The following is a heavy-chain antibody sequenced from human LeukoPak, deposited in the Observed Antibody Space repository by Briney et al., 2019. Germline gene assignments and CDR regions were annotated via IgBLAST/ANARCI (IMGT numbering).Heavy chain of an antibody. V-gene: IGHV4-59*08. D-gene: IGHD3-16*01. Sequence: SETLSLTCTVSGGSISSHYWSWIRQPPGKGLEWIGYIYNSGSTNYNPSLKSRVTISLDTSKNQFSLKLTSVTAADTAVYFCARDDYGVFDAFDVWGQGTVVPVSS. J-gene: IGHJ3*01. CDR1: GGSISSHY. CDR3: ARDDYGVFDAFDV. CDR2: IYNSGST.